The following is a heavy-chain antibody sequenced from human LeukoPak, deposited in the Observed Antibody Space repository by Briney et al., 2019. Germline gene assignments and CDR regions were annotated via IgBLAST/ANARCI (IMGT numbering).Heavy chain of an antibody. V-gene: IGHV1-18*01. CDR3: ARAYDTPDY. J-gene: IGHJ4*02. Sequence: LGESLKISCKGSGYSFTSYGISWVRQAPGQGLEWMGWISAYNGNTNYAQKLQGGVTMTTDTSTSTAYMELRSLRSDDTAVYYCARAYDTPDYWGQGTLVTVSS. CDR2: ISAYNGNT. D-gene: IGHD3-9*01. CDR1: GYSFTSYG.